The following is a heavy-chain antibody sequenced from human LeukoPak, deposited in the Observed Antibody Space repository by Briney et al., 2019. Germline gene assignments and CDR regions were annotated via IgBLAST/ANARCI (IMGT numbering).Heavy chain of an antibody. J-gene: IGHJ4*01. Sequence: SETLSLTCTVSDGSVSSGTYYWTWIRQSPGKGLVWIGYIYYTGSTEYNPSLKSRVSISVDPFKNQFSLELSAVSAADTAMYYCAGAPNTAYFDFWGHGTQATVSS. V-gene: IGHV4-61*01. CDR2: IYYTGST. CDR3: AGAPNTAYFDF. CDR1: DGSVSSGTYY.